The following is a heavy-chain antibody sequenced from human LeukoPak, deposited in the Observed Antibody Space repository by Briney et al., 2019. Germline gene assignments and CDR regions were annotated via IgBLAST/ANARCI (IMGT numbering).Heavy chain of an antibody. CDR2: LSGGGGNT. CDR1: GFTFSSYA. J-gene: IGHJ4*02. Sequence: GSLRLSCTASGFTFSSYAMSWVRQALGKGLGWVSALSGGGGNTYYADSVKGRFTISRDNSKNTLYLQMNSLRAEDTAKYYCAKVASLCTSTSCVRGGFDYWGQGTLVTVSS. D-gene: IGHD2-2*01. V-gene: IGHV3-23*01. CDR3: AKVASLCTSTSCVRGGFDY.